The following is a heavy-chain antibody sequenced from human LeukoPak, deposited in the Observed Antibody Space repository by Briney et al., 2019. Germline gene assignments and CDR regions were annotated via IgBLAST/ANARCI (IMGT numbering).Heavy chain of an antibody. J-gene: IGHJ5*02. V-gene: IGHV4-38-2*01. CDR3: ARATDYGDFNWFDP. CDR1: GYSISSGYY. D-gene: IGHD4-17*01. Sequence: SETLFLICAVSGYSISSGYYWVWIRQPPGKGLEWIGSIYHTGNTYYNPSLKSRVTISVDTSKNQFSLKLNSVTAADTAVYYCARATDYGDFNWFDPWGQGTLVTVSS. CDR2: IYHTGNT.